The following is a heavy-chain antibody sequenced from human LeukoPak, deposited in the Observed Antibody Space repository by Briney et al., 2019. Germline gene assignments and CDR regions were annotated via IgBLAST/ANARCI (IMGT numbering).Heavy chain of an antibody. V-gene: IGHV6-1*01. J-gene: IGHJ4*02. Sequence: SQTLSLTFAISGSSIFINNVAWNWIRQSPSRGLEWLGRTYYRYKLTFDYAVSRKSRITINADTSKNQFSLQLSSVTPEDTAAYCCARGKYTNFDNWGKGTLVTVSS. CDR1: GSSIFINNVA. CDR3: ARGKYTNFDN. D-gene: IGHD2-2*02. CDR2: TYYRYKLTF.